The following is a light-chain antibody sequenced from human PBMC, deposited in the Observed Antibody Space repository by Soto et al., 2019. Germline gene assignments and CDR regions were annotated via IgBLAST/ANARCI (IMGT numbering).Light chain of an antibody. CDR1: QDISNY. V-gene: IGKV1-33*01. J-gene: IGKJ3*01. Sequence: DIQMTQSPSSLSASVGDRVTITCQASQDISNYLNSYQQKPGKAPKLLMSDASILETGVPSRFSGSGSGTDFTFTISGLQPEDIATYYCQQYDTLPPTFGPGTKVDLK. CDR2: DAS. CDR3: QQYDTLPPT.